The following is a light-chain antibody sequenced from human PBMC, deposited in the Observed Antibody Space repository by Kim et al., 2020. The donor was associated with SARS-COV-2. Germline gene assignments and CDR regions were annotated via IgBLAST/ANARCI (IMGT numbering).Light chain of an antibody. CDR3: AACDDSLSVVV. Sequence: ELTQPPSASGTPGQRVTISCSGSSSNIGSNYVYWYQQLPGTAPKLLIYRNNQRPSGVPDRFSGSKSGTSASLAISGLRSEDEADYYCAACDDSLSVVVFGGGTQLTVL. CDR2: RNN. V-gene: IGLV1-47*01. CDR1: SSNIGSNY. J-gene: IGLJ2*01.